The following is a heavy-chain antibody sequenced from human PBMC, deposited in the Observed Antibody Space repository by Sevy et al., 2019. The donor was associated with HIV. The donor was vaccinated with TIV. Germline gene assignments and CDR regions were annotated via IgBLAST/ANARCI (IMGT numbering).Heavy chain of an antibody. Sequence: SETLSLTCSVSGGSISNADYYWSWIRQPPGKGLEWIGYIYYSGRTHYNPSLKSRISISVDTSRNQFSLSLDSVTAADTAVYYCARMKFWNGYFDYWGQGTLVTVSS. CDR2: IYYSGRT. D-gene: IGHD3-3*01. V-gene: IGHV4-30-4*01. CDR3: ARMKFWNGYFDY. CDR1: GGSISNADYY. J-gene: IGHJ4*02.